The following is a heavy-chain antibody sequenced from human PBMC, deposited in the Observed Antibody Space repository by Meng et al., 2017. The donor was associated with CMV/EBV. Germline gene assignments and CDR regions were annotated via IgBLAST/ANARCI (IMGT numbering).Heavy chain of an antibody. J-gene: IGHJ4*02. Sequence: ASVKVSCKASGYTFTGYYMHWVRQAPGQGLEWMGWISAYNGNTNYAQKLQGRVTMTTDTSTSTAYMELRSLRSDDTAVYYCARHSEEFYDYVWGSYRVLGIFDYWGQGTLVTVSS. CDR3: ARHSEEFYDYVWGSYRVLGIFDY. V-gene: IGHV1-18*04. CDR1: GYTFTGYY. D-gene: IGHD3-16*02. CDR2: ISAYNGNT.